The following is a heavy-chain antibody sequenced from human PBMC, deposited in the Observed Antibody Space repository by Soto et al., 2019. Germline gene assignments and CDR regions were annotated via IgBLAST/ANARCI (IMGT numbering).Heavy chain of an antibody. CDR2: ISGSGGST. Sequence: GGSLRLSCAASGFTFSSFAMSWVRQAPGKGLDWVSAISGSGGSTYSADSVKGRFTISRDNSKNTLYLQMSSLRAEDTAVYYCARGFSAGKGSPPGFWGQGSLVTVSS. V-gene: IGHV3-23*01. CDR3: ARGFSAGKGSPPGF. CDR1: GFTFSSFA. J-gene: IGHJ4*02. D-gene: IGHD6-13*01.